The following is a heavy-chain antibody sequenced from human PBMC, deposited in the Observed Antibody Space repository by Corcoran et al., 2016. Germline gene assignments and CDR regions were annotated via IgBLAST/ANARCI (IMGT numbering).Heavy chain of an antibody. CDR3: APAVIVTEGDGMDG. CDR1: GDSVSSNSAA. V-gene: IGHV6-1*01. CDR2: TYYRSKWYN. D-gene: IGHD2-2*01. Sequence: QVQLQQSGPGLVKPSQTLSLTCAISGDSVSSNSAAWNWIRQSPSRGLEWLGRTYYRSKWYNDYAVSVKSRITINPDTSKNQFSLQLNSVTHEDSAVYYCAPAVIVTEGDGMDGWGQGTTVTVSS. J-gene: IGHJ6*02.